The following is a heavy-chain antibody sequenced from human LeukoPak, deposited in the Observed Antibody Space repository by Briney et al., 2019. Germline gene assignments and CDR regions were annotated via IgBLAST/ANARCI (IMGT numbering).Heavy chain of an antibody. J-gene: IGHJ4*02. Sequence: ASVKVSCKASGYTFSSYAINWVRQAPGQRLEWMGWINAGNGNTKSSQKFQGRVTFTRDTSANTAYMELSSLRSEDTAVYYCARYYGPGSPSFDYWGQGTLVTVSS. CDR3: ARYYGPGSPSFDY. CDR1: GYTFSSYA. D-gene: IGHD3-10*01. V-gene: IGHV1-3*01. CDR2: INAGNGNT.